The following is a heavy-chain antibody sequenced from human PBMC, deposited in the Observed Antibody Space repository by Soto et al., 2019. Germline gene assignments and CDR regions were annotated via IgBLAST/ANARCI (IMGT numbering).Heavy chain of an antibody. CDR2: IIPIFGTA. CDR1: GGTFSSYA. V-gene: IGHV1-69*12. CDR3: ARCGYGGNPFGWFDP. D-gene: IGHD2-15*01. Sequence: QVQLVQSGAEVKKPGSSVKVSCKASGGTFSSYAISWVRQAPGQGLEWMGGIIPIFGTANYAQKFQGRVTITADESTSPAYMALSSLRSEDTAVYYCARCGYGGNPFGWFDPWGQGTLVTVSS. J-gene: IGHJ5*02.